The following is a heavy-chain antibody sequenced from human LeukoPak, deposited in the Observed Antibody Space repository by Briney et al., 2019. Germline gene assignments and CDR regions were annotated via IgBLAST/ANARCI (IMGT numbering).Heavy chain of an antibody. CDR2: IYYSGST. J-gene: IGHJ4*02. CDR3: ARDTAMVGFDY. D-gene: IGHD5-18*01. V-gene: IGHV4-30-4*01. Sequence: PSQTLSLTCTVSGGSISSGDYYWSWIRQPPGKGLEWIGYIYYSGSTYYNPSLKSRVTISVYTSKNQFSLKLSSVTAADTAVYYCARDTAMVGFDYWGQGTLVTVSS. CDR1: GGSISSGDYY.